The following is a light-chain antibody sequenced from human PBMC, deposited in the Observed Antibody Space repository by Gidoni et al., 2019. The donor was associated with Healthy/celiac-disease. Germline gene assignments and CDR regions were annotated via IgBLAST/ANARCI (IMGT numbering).Light chain of an antibody. V-gene: IGKV3-11*01. Sequence: VLTESPATLSLSPGERATLSCRASQSVSSYLAWYQQKPGQAPRHLIYDASNRATGIPARCSGSGSGTDFTLTISSLEPEDFAVYYCQQRSNWPPSITFXQXTRLEIK. CDR2: DAS. CDR3: QQRSNWPPSIT. CDR1: QSVSSY. J-gene: IGKJ5*01.